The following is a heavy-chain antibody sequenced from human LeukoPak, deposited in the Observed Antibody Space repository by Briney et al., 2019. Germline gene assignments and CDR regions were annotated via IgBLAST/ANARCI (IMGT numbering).Heavy chain of an antibody. D-gene: IGHD3-22*01. CDR3: ARGDYYDSSGYYSRTWFDP. V-gene: IGHV1-8*01. Sequence: VKVSCKASGYTFTSYDINWVRQATGQGLEWMGWMNPNSGNTGYAQKFQGRVTITRNTSISTAYMELSSLRSEDTAVYYCARGDYYDSSGYYSRTWFDPWGQGTLVTVSS. CDR1: GYTFTSYD. CDR2: MNPNSGNT. J-gene: IGHJ5*02.